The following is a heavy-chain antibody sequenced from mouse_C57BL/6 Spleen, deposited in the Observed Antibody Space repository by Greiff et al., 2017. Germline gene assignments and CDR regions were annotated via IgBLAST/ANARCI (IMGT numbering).Heavy chain of an antibody. D-gene: IGHD1-1*01. Sequence: EVQLVESEGGLVQPGSSMKLSCTASGFTFSDYYMAWVRQVPEKGLEWVANINHDGSSTYYLNSLKSRFIISRDNAKTILYLQLSSMKSEDTATYYCAREEEGSSLDYWGQGTTLTVSA. J-gene: IGHJ2*01. CDR3: AREEEGSSLDY. V-gene: IGHV5-16*01. CDR2: INHDGSST. CDR1: GFTFSDYY.